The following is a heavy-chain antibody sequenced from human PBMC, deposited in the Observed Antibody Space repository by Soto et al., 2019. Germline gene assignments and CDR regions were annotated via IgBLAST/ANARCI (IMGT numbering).Heavy chain of an antibody. D-gene: IGHD2-15*01. Sequence: EVQLVESGGGLVQPGGSLRLSCAASGFTFSSYWMHWVRQAPGKVLVWVSRINSDGSSTSYADSVKCRFTISRDNAKNTLYLPMNSLRAEDTAVYYCVRTSLVVAAATREDYWGQGTLVTVSS. CDR3: VRTSLVVAAATREDY. CDR2: INSDGSST. CDR1: GFTFSSYW. J-gene: IGHJ4*02. V-gene: IGHV3-74*01.